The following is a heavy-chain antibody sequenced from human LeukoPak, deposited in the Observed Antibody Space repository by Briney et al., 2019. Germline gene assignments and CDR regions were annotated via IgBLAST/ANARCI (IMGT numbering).Heavy chain of an antibody. Sequence: SETLSLTCTVSDYSISSSYYWGWIRQPPGKGLEWFGIIYHSGSTYYNPSLKSRVTISVDTSKNQFSLKLSSVTAADTAVYYCARDGIWGQGTMVTVSS. J-gene: IGHJ3*02. CDR3: ARDGI. V-gene: IGHV4-38-2*02. CDR1: DYSISSSYY. CDR2: IYHSGST.